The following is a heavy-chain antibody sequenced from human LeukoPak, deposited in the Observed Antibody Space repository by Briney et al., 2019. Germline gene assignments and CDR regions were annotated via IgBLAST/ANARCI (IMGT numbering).Heavy chain of an antibody. J-gene: IGHJ4*02. CDR3: ARDRYYFDY. V-gene: IGHV4-59*12. Sequence: SETLSLTCTVSGGSISSYYWSWIRQPPGKGLEWIGYIYYSGSTNYNPSLKSRVTISVDTSKNQFSLKLSSVTAANTAVYYCARDRYYFDYWGQGTLVTVSS. CDR2: IYYSGST. CDR1: GGSISSYY.